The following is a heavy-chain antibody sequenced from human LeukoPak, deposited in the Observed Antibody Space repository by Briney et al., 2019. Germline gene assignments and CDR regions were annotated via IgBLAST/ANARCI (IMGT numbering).Heavy chain of an antibody. CDR3: ARDAGYCSSTSCYSWFDP. CDR2: IIPIFGTA. V-gene: IGHV1-69*13. D-gene: IGHD2-2*01. Sequence: SVKVSCKASGGTFSSYAISWVRQAPGQGLEWMGGIIPIFGTANYAQKFQGRVTITEDESTSTAYMELSSLRSEDTAVYYCARDAGYCSSTSCYSWFDPWGQGTLVTVSS. J-gene: IGHJ5*02. CDR1: GGTFSSYA.